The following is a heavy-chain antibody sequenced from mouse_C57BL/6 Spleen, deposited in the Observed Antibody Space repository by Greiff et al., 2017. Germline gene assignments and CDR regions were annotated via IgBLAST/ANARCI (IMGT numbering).Heavy chain of an antibody. CDR2: ISYDGSN. V-gene: IGHV3-6*01. Sequence: EVKLQESGPGLVKPSQSLSLTCSVTGYSITSGYYWNWIRQFPGNKLEWMGYISYDGSNNYNPSLKNRISITRDTSKNQFFLKLNSVTTEDTATYYCARDRNGYYAYYAMDYWGQGTSVTVSS. J-gene: IGHJ4*01. D-gene: IGHD1-2*01. CDR1: GYSITSGYY. CDR3: ARDRNGYYAYYAMDY.